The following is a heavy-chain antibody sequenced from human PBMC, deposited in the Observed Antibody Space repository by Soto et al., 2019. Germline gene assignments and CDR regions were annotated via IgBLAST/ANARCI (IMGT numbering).Heavy chain of an antibody. CDR1: GFTFSSYA. V-gene: IGHV3-23*01. CDR3: AKDYEYSYGHYYYYGMDV. D-gene: IGHD5-18*01. J-gene: IGHJ6*02. Sequence: EVQLLESGGGLVQPGGSLRLSCAASGFTFSSYAMSWVRQAPGKGLEWVSAISGSGGSTYYADSVKGRFTISRDNSKNTLYLQMNSLRAEDTAVYYCAKDYEYSYGHYYYYGMDVWGQGTTVTVSS. CDR2: ISGSGGST.